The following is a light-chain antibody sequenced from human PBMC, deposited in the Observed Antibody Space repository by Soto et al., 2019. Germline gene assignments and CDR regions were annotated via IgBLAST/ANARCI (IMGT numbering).Light chain of an antibody. V-gene: IGKV3-20*01. CDR1: QTVDCNY. CDR2: GAY. J-gene: IGKJ5*01. CDR3: QQYMSSFT. Sequence: EIVLTQSPGTMYLSPGERATLSCRASQTVDCNYLAWYQQKPGQGPRLLIYGAYIRSTGIPDRFSGSGSGTDFTLTISRLEHEDFAVYHWQQYMSSFTFGQGTRLEIQ.